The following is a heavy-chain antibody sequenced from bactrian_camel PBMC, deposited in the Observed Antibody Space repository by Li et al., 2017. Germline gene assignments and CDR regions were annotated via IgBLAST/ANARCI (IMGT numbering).Heavy chain of an antibody. CDR2: IDNRGRT. V-gene: IGHV3S53*01. D-gene: IGHD5*01. J-gene: IGHJ4*01. CDR1: GLTVSTYC. CDR3: DKGSL. Sequence: HVQLVESGGGSVQAGGSLRLSCAAAGLTVSTYCMAWFRQAPGKEREKVANIDNRGRTNYADSVKGRFTISEDNANNIVYLHLTHLKIEDTAMYYCDKGSLRGQGTQVTV.